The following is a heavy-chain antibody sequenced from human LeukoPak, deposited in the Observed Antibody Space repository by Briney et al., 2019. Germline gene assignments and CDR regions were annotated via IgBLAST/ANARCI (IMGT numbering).Heavy chain of an antibody. D-gene: IGHD3-22*01. Sequence: ASVKVSCKASGGTFSSYAISWVRQAPGQGLEWMGGSIPIFGTANYAQKFQGRVTITTDESTSTAYMELSSLRSEDTAVYYCARARDSSGWLHDGFDIWGQGTMVTVSS. CDR1: GGTFSSYA. CDR2: SIPIFGTA. CDR3: ARARDSSGWLHDGFDI. V-gene: IGHV1-69*05. J-gene: IGHJ3*02.